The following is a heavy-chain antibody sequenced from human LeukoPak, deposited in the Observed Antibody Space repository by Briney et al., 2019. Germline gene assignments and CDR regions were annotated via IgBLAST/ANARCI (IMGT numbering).Heavy chain of an antibody. V-gene: IGHV3-23*01. D-gene: IGHD4-11*01. Sequence: AGGSLRLSCAASGFTFNNYAMTWVRQAPGKGLEWVSVVSGSGDNTNYADSVKGRFTISRDNSKNTLFLQMNSLRTEDTAVYFCARWGNDYSQFDSRGQGTLVTV. CDR3: ARWGNDYSQFDS. CDR1: GFTFNNYA. J-gene: IGHJ4*02. CDR2: VSGSGDNT.